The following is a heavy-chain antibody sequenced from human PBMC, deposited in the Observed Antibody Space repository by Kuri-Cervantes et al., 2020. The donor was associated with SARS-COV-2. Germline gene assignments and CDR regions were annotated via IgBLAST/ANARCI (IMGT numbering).Heavy chain of an antibody. CDR1: GLTVFSHDW. J-gene: IGHJ6*02. CDR3: AHITEPTTFRMGD. D-gene: IGHD2-21*01. Sequence: GGSLRLSCAVSGLTVFSHDWINLVREPPGRGLEWVGRIIRGWTTDYAAPVKDRFIISRDDSKNPLYLQMNSLKTEDTAVYYCAHITEPTTFRMGDWGQGTTVTVSS. CDR2: IIRGWTT. V-gene: IGHV3-15*07.